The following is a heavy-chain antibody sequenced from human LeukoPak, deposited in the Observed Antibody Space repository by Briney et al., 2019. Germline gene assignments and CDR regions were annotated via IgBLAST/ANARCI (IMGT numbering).Heavy chain of an antibody. Sequence: SETLSLTCTVSGGSISSSSYYWGWIRQPPGKGLEWLGSIYYSGSTYYNPSLKSRVTISVDTSKNQFSLKLSSVTAADTAVYYCARPIRPTTILDAFDIWGQGTMVTVSS. D-gene: IGHD3-3*01. CDR3: ARPIRPTTILDAFDI. CDR2: IYYSGST. V-gene: IGHV4-39*01. CDR1: GGSISSSSYY. J-gene: IGHJ3*02.